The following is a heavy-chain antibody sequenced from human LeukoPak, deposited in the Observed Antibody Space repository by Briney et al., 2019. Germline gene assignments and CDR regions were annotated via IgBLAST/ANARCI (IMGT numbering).Heavy chain of an antibody. CDR3: ARQSASSGSYWGGFDY. CDR1: GGSISSSSYY. J-gene: IGHJ4*02. D-gene: IGHD1-26*01. V-gene: IGHV4-39*01. Sequence: SETSELICTVSGGSISSSSYYWGGIRQPPGKGLEWIGSIYYSGSTYYNPSLKSRVTISVDTSKNQFSLKLSSVTAADTAVYYCARQSASSGSYWGGFDYWGQGTLATVSS. CDR2: IYYSGST.